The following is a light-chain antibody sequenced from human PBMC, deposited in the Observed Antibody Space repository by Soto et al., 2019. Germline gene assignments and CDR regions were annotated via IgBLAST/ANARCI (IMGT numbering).Light chain of an antibody. CDR1: QSVSSY. V-gene: IGKV3-11*01. J-gene: IGKJ5*01. CDR2: DAS. CDR3: QQRSNWPPIT. Sequence: EIVLTQSPVTLSLSPGERATLSCRASQSVSSYLAWYQVKPGQAPRLLIYDASSRASGVPARFSGSGSGTDFTLTISSLEPEDFALYYCQQRSNWPPITFGQGTRLEIK.